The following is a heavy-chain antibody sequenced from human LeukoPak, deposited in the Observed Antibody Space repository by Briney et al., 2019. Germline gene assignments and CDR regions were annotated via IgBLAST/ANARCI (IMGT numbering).Heavy chain of an antibody. CDR1: GFTFSSFS. D-gene: IGHD2-8*02. CDR2: ISSSSSYI. J-gene: IGHJ4*02. Sequence: GGSLRLSCAASGFTFSSFSMNWVRQAPGKGLEWVSSISSSSSYIYYADSVKGRFTISRDNAKNSLYLQMNSLRAEDTAVYYCASAAFRTGTWSWGQGTLVTVSS. CDR3: ASAAFRTGTWS. V-gene: IGHV3-21*01.